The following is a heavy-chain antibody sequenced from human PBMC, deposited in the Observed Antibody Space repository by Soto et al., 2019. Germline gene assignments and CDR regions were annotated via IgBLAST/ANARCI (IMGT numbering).Heavy chain of an antibody. V-gene: IGHV4-31*03. CDR1: GGSISSGGYY. D-gene: IGHD4-17*01. J-gene: IGHJ4*02. CDR2: IYYSGST. CDR3: ARGLVPDYGGNLDYFDY. Sequence: PSETLSLTCTVSGGSISSGGYYWSWIRQHPGKGLEWIGYIYYSGSTYYNPSLKSRVTISVDTSKNQFSLKLSSVTAADTAVYYCARGLVPDYGGNLDYFDYWGQGTLVTVS.